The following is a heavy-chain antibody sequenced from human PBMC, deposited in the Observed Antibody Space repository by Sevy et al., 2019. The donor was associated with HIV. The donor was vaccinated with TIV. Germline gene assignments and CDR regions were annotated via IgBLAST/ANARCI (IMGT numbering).Heavy chain of an antibody. D-gene: IGHD6-25*01. CDR2: INPDGSKI. J-gene: IGHJ4*02. V-gene: IGHV3-7*02. CDR1: AINIRDYW. CDR3: VRAIQLAASY. Sequence: GGSLRLSCEASAINIRDYWMNWVRQAPGKGLEWVANINPDGSKIFYADSVKGRFTISRDYAKNSVFLQMTSLRAEDTAVYYCVRAIQLAASYWGQGILVTVSS.